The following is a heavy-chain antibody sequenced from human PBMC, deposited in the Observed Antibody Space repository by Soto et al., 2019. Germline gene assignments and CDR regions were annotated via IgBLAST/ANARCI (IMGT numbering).Heavy chain of an antibody. Sequence: GASVKVSCKASGFTFTSSAVQWVRQARRQRLEWIGWIVVGSGNTNYAQKFQERVTITRDMSTSTAYMELSSLRSEDTAVYYCAAVGVGLVQYYFDYWGQGTLVTVSS. V-gene: IGHV1-58*01. CDR3: AAVGVGLVQYYFDY. CDR1: GFTFTSSA. J-gene: IGHJ4*02. CDR2: IVVGSGNT. D-gene: IGHD2-8*01.